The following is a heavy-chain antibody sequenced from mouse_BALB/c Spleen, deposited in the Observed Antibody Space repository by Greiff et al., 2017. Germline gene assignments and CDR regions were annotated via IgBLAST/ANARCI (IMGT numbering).Heavy chain of an antibody. CDR1: GFTFSDYY. J-gene: IGHJ2*01. Sequence: EVMLVESGGGLVKPGGSLKLSCAASGFTFSDYYMYWVRQTPEKRLEWVATISDGGSSTYYPDSVKGRFTISRDNAKNNLYLQMSSLKSEDTAMYYCARGGEYYFDYWGQGTTLTVSS. CDR3: ARGGEYYFDY. V-gene: IGHV5-4*02. CDR2: ISDGGSST.